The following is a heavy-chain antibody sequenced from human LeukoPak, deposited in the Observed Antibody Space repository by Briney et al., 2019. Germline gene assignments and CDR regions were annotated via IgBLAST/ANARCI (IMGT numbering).Heavy chain of an antibody. D-gene: IGHD3-3*01. Sequence: PSETLSLTCTVSGGSISSSSYYWGWIRQPPGKGLEWIGTIYYSGSTYQNPSLESRLTISIDTSKNHFSLKLTSVTAADTAVYYCARVSARFLEWLGPHNWFDPWGQGTLVTVSS. J-gene: IGHJ5*02. CDR2: IYYSGST. V-gene: IGHV4-39*07. CDR1: GGSISSSSYY. CDR3: ARVSARFLEWLGPHNWFDP.